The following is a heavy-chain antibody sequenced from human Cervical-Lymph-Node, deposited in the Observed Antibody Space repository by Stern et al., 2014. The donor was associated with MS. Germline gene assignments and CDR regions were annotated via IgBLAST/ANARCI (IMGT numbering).Heavy chain of an antibody. V-gene: IGHV7-4-1*02. CDR2: INTNTGSP. CDR3: AREKAVDDWYYNL. Sequence: VQLVESGPELKKPGASVKVSCKASGYTFTSYAMNWVRQAPGQGLERMGWINTNTGSPTYAQGFTGRFVFSLDTSVSTAYLQISSLKAEDTAVYYCAREKAVDDWYYNLWGRGTLVTVSS. J-gene: IGHJ2*01. CDR1: GYTFTSYA. D-gene: IGHD2-15*01.